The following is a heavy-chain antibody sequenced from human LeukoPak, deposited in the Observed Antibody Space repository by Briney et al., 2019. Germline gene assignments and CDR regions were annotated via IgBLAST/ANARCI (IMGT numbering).Heavy chain of an antibody. CDR1: GFTFTNYG. CDR2: VWFDGTNK. Sequence: GGSLRLSCAASGFTFTNYGMHWVRQAPGKGLEWVAVVWFDGTNKYYADSVKGRFTISRDNSKNSLYLQMNSLRAEDTAVYYCARDGGGSYYGDYFDYWGQGTLVTVSS. J-gene: IGHJ4*02. D-gene: IGHD1-26*01. CDR3: ARDGGGSYYGDYFDY. V-gene: IGHV3-33*01.